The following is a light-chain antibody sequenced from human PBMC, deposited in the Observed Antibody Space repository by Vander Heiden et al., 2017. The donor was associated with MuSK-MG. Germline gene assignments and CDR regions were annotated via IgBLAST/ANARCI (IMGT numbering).Light chain of an antibody. CDR2: AAS. CDR1: HIISDY. CDR3: QQRHNIPIP. J-gene: IGKJ4*01. Sequence: DIQMTQSPSSLSASIGDRVTITCRASHIISDYVNWYQQKPGKAPKLLIYAASSLQTGVPSRFSGSGSGTDFTLTISRLQPEDSATYYCQQRHNIPIPFGGGTKVEIK. V-gene: IGKV1-39*01.